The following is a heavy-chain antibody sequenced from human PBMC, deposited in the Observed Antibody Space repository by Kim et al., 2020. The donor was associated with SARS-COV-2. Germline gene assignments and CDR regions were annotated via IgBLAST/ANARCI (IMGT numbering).Heavy chain of an antibody. CDR3: VHGVNLIRGVTS. CDR1: GFSFSSCS. D-gene: IGHD3-10*01. CDR2: IYANGDRT. V-gene: IGHV3-64D*09. J-gene: IGHJ4*02. Sequence: GGSLRLSCSASGFSFSSCSMHWVRQAPGKGLEFVSSIYANGDRTFYGDSVKGRCTISRDNSKNTLSLQMSSLRHEDTATYYCVHGVNLIRGVTSWGQGTLVIVAA.